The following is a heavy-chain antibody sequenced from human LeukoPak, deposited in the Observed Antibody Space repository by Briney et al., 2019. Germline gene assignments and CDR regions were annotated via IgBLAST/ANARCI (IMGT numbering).Heavy chain of an antibody. CDR1: GFTFSGSA. D-gene: IGHD2-15*01. CDR2: IRSKANSYAT. J-gene: IGHJ4*02. CDR3: TRPPYCSGGSCLPI. V-gene: IGHV3-73*01. Sequence: GGSLKLSCAASGFTFSGSAMHWARQASGKGLEWVGRIRSKANSYATAYAASVKGRFTISRDDSKNTAYLQMNSLKTEDTAVYYCTRPPYCSGGSCLPIWGQGTLVTVSS.